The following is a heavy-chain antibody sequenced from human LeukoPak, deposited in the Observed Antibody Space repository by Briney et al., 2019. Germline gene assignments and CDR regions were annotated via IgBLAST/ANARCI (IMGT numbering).Heavy chain of an antibody. J-gene: IGHJ4*02. CDR3: AKTDGSGTPSLGY. D-gene: IGHD3-10*01. V-gene: IGHV3-30*18. CDR1: GFTFNNYA. CDR2: ISYDGSNK. Sequence: PGGSLRLSCAASGFTFNNYAMTWVRQAPGKGLEWVAVISYDGSNKYYADSVKGRFTISRDNSKNTLYLQMNSLRAEDTAVYYCAKTDGSGTPSLGYWGQGTLVTVSS.